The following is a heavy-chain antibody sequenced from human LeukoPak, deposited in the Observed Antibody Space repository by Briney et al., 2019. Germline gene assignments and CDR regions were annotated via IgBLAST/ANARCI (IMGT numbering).Heavy chain of an antibody. J-gene: IGHJ1*01. V-gene: IGHV4-4*07. CDR3: ARVGYASSAIYFQQ. Sequence: SETLSLTCTVSGGSISSYYWSWIRRPAGKGLEWIRRIYSSGSTNYNPSLKSRVTMSVDTSKNQFSLKVTSVTAADTAVYYCARVGYASSAIYFQQWGQGTLVSVSS. CDR2: IYSSGST. D-gene: IGHD2-8*01. CDR1: GGSISSYY.